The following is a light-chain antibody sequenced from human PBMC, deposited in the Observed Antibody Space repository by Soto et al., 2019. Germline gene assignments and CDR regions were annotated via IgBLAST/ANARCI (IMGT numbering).Light chain of an antibody. CDR3: TSYAGSNTYV. CDR1: SSDVGGYTY. CDR2: EVS. Sequence: QSALTQPPSASGSPGQSVTISCTGTSSDVGGYTYVSWYQQHPGKAPKLLIYEVSKRPSGVPDRFTGSKSGSTASLTVSGLQAEDEADYYCTSYAGSNTYVFGTGTKLTVL. V-gene: IGLV2-8*01. J-gene: IGLJ1*01.